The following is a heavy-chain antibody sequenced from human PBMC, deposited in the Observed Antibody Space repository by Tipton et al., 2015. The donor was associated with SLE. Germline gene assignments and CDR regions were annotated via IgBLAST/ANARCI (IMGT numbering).Heavy chain of an antibody. D-gene: IGHD2-2*01. J-gene: IGHJ6*02. Sequence: QSGPEVKKPGSSVKVSCKASGYTFTTYAMHWVRQAPGQRLEWMGWINAGNGNTKYSQKFRGRVTITRDTSATTSYMELRSLRSEDTAVYYCARSPGTSYYYYYGMDVWGQGTTVTVSS. V-gene: IGHV1-3*01. CDR2: INAGNGNT. CDR3: ARSPGTSYYYYYGMDV. CDR1: GYTFTTYA.